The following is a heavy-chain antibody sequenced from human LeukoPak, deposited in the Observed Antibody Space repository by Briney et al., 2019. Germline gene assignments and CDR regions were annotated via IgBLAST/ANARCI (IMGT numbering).Heavy chain of an antibody. Sequence: GGSLRLSCTASGFTFSGAWMTWVRQAPGKGLEWGSYISSSGSTIYYADSVKGRFTISRDNAKNSLYLQMNSLRAEDTAVYYCAELGITMIGGVWGKGTTVTISS. J-gene: IGHJ6*04. D-gene: IGHD3-10*02. CDR1: GFTFSGAW. CDR2: ISSSGSTI. CDR3: AELGITMIGGV. V-gene: IGHV3-48*04.